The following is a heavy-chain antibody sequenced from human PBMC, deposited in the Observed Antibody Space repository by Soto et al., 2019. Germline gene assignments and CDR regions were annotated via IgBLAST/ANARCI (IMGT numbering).Heavy chain of an antibody. J-gene: IGHJ3*02. Sequence: GGSLRVSCAASGFTFSSYAMSWVRQSPGKGLEWVSAISGSGGSTYYADSVKGRFTISRDNSKNTLYLQMNSLRAEDTAVYYCAKAAYDSSGYYWAFDIWGQGTMVTVSS. CDR1: GFTFSSYA. V-gene: IGHV3-23*01. CDR2: ISGSGGST. CDR3: AKAAYDSSGYYWAFDI. D-gene: IGHD3-22*01.